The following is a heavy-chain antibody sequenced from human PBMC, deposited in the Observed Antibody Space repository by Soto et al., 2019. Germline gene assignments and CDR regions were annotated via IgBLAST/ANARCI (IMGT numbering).Heavy chain of an antibody. Sequence: GGSLRLSCAASGFTFSSYWMHWVRQAPGKGLVWVSRINSDGSSTSYADSVKVRFTISRDNAKNTLYRQMNSLRAEYSSVYYCGRAGEYSAFDIWGQGTMVTVSS. D-gene: IGHD6-6*01. J-gene: IGHJ3*02. CDR1: GFTFSSYW. CDR2: INSDGSST. CDR3: GRAGEYSAFDI. V-gene: IGHV3-74*01.